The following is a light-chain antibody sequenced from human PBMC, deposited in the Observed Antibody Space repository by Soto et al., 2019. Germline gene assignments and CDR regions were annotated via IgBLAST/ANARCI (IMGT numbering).Light chain of an antibody. CDR3: LLYYGGAWV. J-gene: IGLJ3*02. V-gene: IGLV7-43*01. CDR2: TKN. CDR1: TGTVTSINY. Sequence: QAVVTQEPSLTVSPGGTVTLTCASSTGTVTSINYTNWFQQKPGQAPRALIYTKNNKHSWTPARFSGSLLGDKGALTMSGVQPEDEADYSCLLYYGGAWVFGGGTKLTVL.